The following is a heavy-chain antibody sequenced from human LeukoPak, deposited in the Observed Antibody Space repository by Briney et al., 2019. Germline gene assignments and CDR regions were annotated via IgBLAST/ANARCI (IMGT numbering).Heavy chain of an antibody. CDR3: AGGSGWYKDAFDI. D-gene: IGHD6-19*01. CDR2: INPNSGGT. CDR1: GYTFTGYY. J-gene: IGHJ3*02. V-gene: IGHV1-2*06. Sequence: ASVKVSCKASGYTFTGYYMHWVRQAPGQGLEWVGRINPNSGGTNYAQKFQGRVTMTRDTSISTAYMELSRLRSDDTAVYYCAGGSGWYKDAFDIWGQGTMVTVSS.